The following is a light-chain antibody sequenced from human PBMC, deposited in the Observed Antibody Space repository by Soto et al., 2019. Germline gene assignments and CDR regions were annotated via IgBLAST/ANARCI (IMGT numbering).Light chain of an antibody. CDR1: ESVSTSY. CDR2: GAS. Sequence: EIVLTQSPGTLSLSPGERATLSCRASESVSTSYLAWYQQKPGQAPRLLIYGASSRATGIPDRFSGSGSGADFALTISRLEPEEFAVYYCRQYGSVLLIFGGGTKVEIK. V-gene: IGKV3-20*01. CDR3: RQYGSVLLI. J-gene: IGKJ4*01.